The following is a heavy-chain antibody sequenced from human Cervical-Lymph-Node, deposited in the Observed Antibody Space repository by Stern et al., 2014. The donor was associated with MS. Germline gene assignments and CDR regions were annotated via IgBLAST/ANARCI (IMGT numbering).Heavy chain of an antibody. Sequence: QVQLQESGPGLVKPSQTLSLTCTVSGGSISSTGYYWTWIRQHPGKGLEWIGYIYFSGSTYYNPSLKSRITMSIDMSKNQFSLKVTSVTAADTAVYYCAKAYSSGTNWFDPWGQGTLVTVSS. CDR3: AKAYSSGTNWFDP. V-gene: IGHV4-31*03. D-gene: IGHD3-10*01. CDR2: IYFSGST. CDR1: GGSISSTGYY. J-gene: IGHJ5*02.